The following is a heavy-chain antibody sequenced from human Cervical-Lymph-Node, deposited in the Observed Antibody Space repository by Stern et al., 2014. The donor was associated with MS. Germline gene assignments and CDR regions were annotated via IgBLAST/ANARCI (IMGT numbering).Heavy chain of an antibody. CDR2: INHSGST. CDR3: ARGVTMVRGVTFGMDV. J-gene: IGHJ6*02. Sequence: QVQLQQWGAGLLKPLETLSLTCAVYGGSFSGYYWSWIRQPPGKGLEWIGEINHSGSTNYNPSLKSRVTISVDTSKNQFSLKLSSVTAADTAVYYCARGVTMVRGVTFGMDVWGQGTTVTVSS. D-gene: IGHD3-10*01. CDR1: GGSFSGYY. V-gene: IGHV4-34*01.